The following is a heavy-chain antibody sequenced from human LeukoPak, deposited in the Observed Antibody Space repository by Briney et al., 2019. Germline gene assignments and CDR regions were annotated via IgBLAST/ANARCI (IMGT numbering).Heavy chain of an antibody. CDR3: ARELYSGSYPNYFDY. CDR2: IYTSGST. Sequence: PSETLSLTCTVSGGSISSYYWSWIRQPAGKGLEWIGRIYTSGSTNYNPSLKSRVTMSVDTSKNQFSLKLSSVTAADTAVYYCARELYSGSYPNYFDYWGQGTLVNVSS. CDR1: GGSISSYY. D-gene: IGHD1-26*01. J-gene: IGHJ4*02. V-gene: IGHV4-4*07.